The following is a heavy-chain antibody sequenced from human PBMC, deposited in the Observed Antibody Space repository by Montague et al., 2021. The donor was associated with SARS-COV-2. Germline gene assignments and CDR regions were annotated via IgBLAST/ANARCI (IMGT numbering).Heavy chain of an antibody. CDR3: ARVGRDSAILPIAIHYGMDV. J-gene: IGHJ6*02. Sequence: SLRLSCAASGFTVSSNYMTWVCQAPGKGLEWVSVIYSGGSTYYADSVKGRFTISRDNSKNTLYLQLNSLRAEDTAVYYCARVGRDSAILPIAIHYGMDVWGQGTTVTVSS. CDR2: IYSGGST. V-gene: IGHV3-53*01. D-gene: IGHD2-2*01. CDR1: GFTVSSNY.